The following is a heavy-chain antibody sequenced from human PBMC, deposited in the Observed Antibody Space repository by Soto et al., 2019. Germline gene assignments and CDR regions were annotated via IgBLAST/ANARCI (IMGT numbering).Heavy chain of an antibody. CDR3: AKFSGQLILGYCSGGSCYSRAFDI. J-gene: IGHJ3*02. Sequence: EVQLLESGGGLVQPGGSLRLSCAASGFTFSSYAMSWVRQAPGKGLEWVSAISGSGGSTYYADSVKGRFTISRDNSKNTLYLQTNSLRAEDTAVYYCAKFSGQLILGYCSGGSCYSRAFDIWGQGTMVTVSS. D-gene: IGHD2-15*01. CDR1: GFTFSSYA. CDR2: ISGSGGST. V-gene: IGHV3-23*01.